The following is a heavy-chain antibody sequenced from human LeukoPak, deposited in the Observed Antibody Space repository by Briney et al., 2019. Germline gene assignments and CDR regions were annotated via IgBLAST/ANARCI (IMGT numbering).Heavy chain of an antibody. V-gene: IGHV4-59*12. Sequence: SETLSLTCTVSGGSISSYYWSWIRQPPGKGLEWIGYIYYGGSTKYNPSLKSRVTISVDTSKNQVSLKLSSVTAADTAVYYCARGGYYDSSGYGTAWGQGTLVTVSS. D-gene: IGHD3-22*01. J-gene: IGHJ4*02. CDR3: ARGGYYDSSGYGTA. CDR1: GGSISSYY. CDR2: IYYGGST.